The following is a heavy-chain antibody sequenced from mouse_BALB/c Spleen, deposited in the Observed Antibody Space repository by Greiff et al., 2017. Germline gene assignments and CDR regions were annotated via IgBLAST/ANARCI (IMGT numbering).Heavy chain of an antibody. CDR2: ISDGGSYT. CDR1: GFTFSDYY. Sequence: EVKLVESGGGLVKPGGSLKLSCAASGFTFSDYYMYWVRQTPEKRLEWVATISDGGSYTYYPDSVKGRFTISRDNAKNNLYLQMSSLKSEDTAMYYCARDKGKREVRTWFAYWGQGTLVTVSA. J-gene: IGHJ3*01. D-gene: IGHD2-14*01. CDR3: ARDKGKREVRTWFAY. V-gene: IGHV5-4*02.